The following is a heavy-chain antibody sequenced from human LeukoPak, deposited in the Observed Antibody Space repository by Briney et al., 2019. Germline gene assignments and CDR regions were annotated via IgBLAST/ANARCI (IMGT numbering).Heavy chain of an antibody. V-gene: IGHV1-46*01. CDR3: ARGSRASVGPSWEPTDY. CDR1: GYTFTRYY. CDR2: INPSGGST. Sequence: ASVKVSCQPSGYTFTRYYMHWVRPPAGQGREWMGIINPSGGSTSHAQNFQGTVTMTRDPSPNPVYMEVGSLRSHGPGVYFLARGSRASVGPSWEPTDYWGQGNLVTVSS. D-gene: IGHD1-26*01. J-gene: IGHJ4*02.